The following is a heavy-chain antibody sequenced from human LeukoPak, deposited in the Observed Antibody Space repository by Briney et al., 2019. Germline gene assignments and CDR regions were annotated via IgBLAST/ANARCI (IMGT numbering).Heavy chain of an antibody. V-gene: IGHV4-59*08. D-gene: IGHD2-15*01. Sequence: SETLSLTCTVTGGSNSSYYWSWIRQPPGKGLEWIGYIYCNGSTNYNLRHKSLHTISVDTTKNQFSLKLSSVTAADTAVYYCARRKLQYRCGGSCYGGLYNSFDPWGQGTLVTVSS. CDR2: IYCNGST. J-gene: IGHJ5*02. CDR3: ARRKLQYRCGGSCYGGLYNSFDP. CDR1: GGSNSSYY.